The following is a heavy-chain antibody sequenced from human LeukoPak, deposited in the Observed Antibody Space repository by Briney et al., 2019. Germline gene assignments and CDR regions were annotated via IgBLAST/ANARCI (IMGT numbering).Heavy chain of an antibody. CDR1: GGSISSGDYY. V-gene: IGHV4-30-4*08. D-gene: IGHD1-14*01. J-gene: IGHJ4*02. CDR2: IYYSGST. CDR3: ARAEWAAVDY. Sequence: SETLSLTCTVSGGSISSGDYYWSWLRQPPGKGLEWIGYIYYSGSTYYNPSLKSRVTISVDTSKNQFSLKLSSVTAADTAVYYCARAEWAAVDYWGQGTLVTVSS.